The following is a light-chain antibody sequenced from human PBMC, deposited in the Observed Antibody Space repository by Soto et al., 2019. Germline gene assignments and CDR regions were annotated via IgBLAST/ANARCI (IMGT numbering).Light chain of an antibody. Sequence: IVMTQSPLSLPVTPGEPASISCRSSQSLLHSNGYNYLDWYLQKPGQSPQLLIYLGSNRASGVPDRFSGSGSGTDFTLKISRVEAEDVGVYYCMQALQMYLTFGGGTKVEIK. CDR2: LGS. CDR1: QSLLHSNGYNY. V-gene: IGKV2-28*01. J-gene: IGKJ4*01. CDR3: MQALQMYLT.